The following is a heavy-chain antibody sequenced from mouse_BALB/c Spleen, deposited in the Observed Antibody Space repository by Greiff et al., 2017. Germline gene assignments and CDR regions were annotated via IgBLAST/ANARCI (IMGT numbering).Heavy chain of an antibody. CDR1: GYTFTDYE. V-gene: IGHV1-15*01. CDR2: IDPETGGT. D-gene: IGHD3-1*01. CDR3: ARSGIYAMDY. Sequence: QVQLQQSGAELVRPGASVTLSCKASGYTFTDYEMHWVKQTPVHGLEWIGAIDPETGGTAYNQKFKGKATLTADNSSSTAYMELRSLTSEDSAVYYCARSGIYAMDYWGQGTSVTVSS. J-gene: IGHJ4*01.